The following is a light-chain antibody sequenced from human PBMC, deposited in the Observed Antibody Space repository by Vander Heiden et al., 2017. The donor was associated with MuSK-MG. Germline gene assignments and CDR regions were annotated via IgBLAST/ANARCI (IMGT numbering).Light chain of an antibody. CDR3: SSYTSSSSV. Sequence: QHAVTQPASVSGSPGRSITITCTGTSTDVGCYNYVSWYQQHPGKAPQLMIYDVSNRPSGVSNRFAGSKSGNTASLTISGLQAEDEAYYYFSSYTSSSSVFGGGTKLTVL. J-gene: IGLJ2*01. CDR1: STDVGCYNY. V-gene: IGLV2-14*01. CDR2: DVS.